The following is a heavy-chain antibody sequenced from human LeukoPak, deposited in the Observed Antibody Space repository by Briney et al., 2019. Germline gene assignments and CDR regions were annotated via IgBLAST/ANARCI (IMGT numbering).Heavy chain of an antibody. D-gene: IGHD6-13*01. J-gene: IGHJ5*02. CDR2: IYTSGST. CDR1: GGSISSYY. CDR3: ARERFDHFMYSGSWSLNWFDP. V-gene: IGHV4-4*07. Sequence: PSETLSLTCTVSGGSISSYYWSWIRQPAGKGLEWIGRIYTSGSTNYNPSLKSRVTMSVDTSKNQFSLKLSSVTAADTAVYYCARERFDHFMYSGSWSLNWFDPWGQGTLVTVSS.